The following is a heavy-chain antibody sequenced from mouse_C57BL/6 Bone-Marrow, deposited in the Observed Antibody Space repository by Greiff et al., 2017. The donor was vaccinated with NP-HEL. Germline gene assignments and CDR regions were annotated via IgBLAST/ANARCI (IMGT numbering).Heavy chain of an antibody. D-gene: IGHD1-1*01. V-gene: IGHV1-74*01. J-gene: IGHJ1*03. CDR2: IHPSDSDT. CDR1: GYTFTSYW. CDR3: AIRYYGSSPYWYFDV. Sequence: QVQLKQPGAELVKPGASVKVSCKASGYTFTSYWMHWVKQRPGQGLEWIGRIHPSDSDTNYNQKFKGKATLTVDKSSSTAYMQLSSLTSEDSAVYYCAIRYYGSSPYWYFDVWGTGTTVTVSS.